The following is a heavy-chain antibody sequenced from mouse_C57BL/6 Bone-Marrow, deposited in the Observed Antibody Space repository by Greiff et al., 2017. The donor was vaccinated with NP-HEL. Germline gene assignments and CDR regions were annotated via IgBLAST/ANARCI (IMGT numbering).Heavy chain of an antibody. Sequence: VQLQQSGPELVKPGASVKISCKASGYAFSSSWMNWVKQRPGKGLEWIGRIYPGDGDTNYIGKFKGKATLTADKSSSTAYMQLSSLTSEDSAVYFCARGVSFDYWGQGTTLTVSS. CDR3: ARGVSFDY. V-gene: IGHV1-82*01. CDR1: GYAFSSSW. CDR2: IYPGDGDT. J-gene: IGHJ2*01.